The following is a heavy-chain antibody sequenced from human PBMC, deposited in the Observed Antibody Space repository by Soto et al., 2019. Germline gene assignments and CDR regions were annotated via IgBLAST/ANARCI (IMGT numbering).Heavy chain of an antibody. CDR2: TYYRSKWYN. J-gene: IGHJ6*02. Sequence: SQTLSLTCAVSGDSVSSNNIAWNWLRQSPWRGLEWLGRTYYRSKWYNEYAVSVRSRITINLDTSKNQFSLQLNSVTPEDTAVYYCARSLLNGMDVWGQGTTATVSS. CDR1: GDSVSSNNIA. D-gene: IGHD2-15*01. CDR3: ARSLLNGMDV. V-gene: IGHV6-1*01.